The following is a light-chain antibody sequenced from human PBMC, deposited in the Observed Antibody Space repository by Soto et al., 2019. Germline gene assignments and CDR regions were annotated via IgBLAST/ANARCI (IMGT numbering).Light chain of an antibody. J-gene: IGKJ1*01. V-gene: IGKV3-20*01. CDR1: LSVINSS. CDR2: GAS. Sequence: DIMLTQSPGTLSLSPGDGATLSCRASLSVINSSLAWYQQKPGQAPRLLIYGASNRATGIPDRFSGSGSGTDFSLTISRLEPEDFAVYYCQQYASSPRTFGQGTKVEIK. CDR3: QQYASSPRT.